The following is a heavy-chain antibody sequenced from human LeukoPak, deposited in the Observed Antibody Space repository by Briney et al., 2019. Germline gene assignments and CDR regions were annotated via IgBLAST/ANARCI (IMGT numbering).Heavy chain of an antibody. CDR2: ISAYNGNT. J-gene: IGHJ6*02. CDR1: GYTFTSYG. CDR3: ARHGSGSYAHGMDV. Sequence: ASATVSCKASGYTFTSYGISWVRQAPGQGLEWMGWISAYNGNTNYAQKLQGRVTMTTDTSTSTAYMELRSLRSDDTAVYYCARHGSGSYAHGMDVWGQGTTVTVSS. D-gene: IGHD3-10*01. V-gene: IGHV1-18*01.